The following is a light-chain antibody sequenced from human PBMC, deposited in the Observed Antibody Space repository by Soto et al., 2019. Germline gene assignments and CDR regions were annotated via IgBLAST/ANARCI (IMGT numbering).Light chain of an antibody. CDR2: KAS. CDR3: QQYNSYPLT. CDR1: QTISSW. J-gene: IGKJ4*01. V-gene: IGKV1-5*03. Sequence: DIQMTQSPSTLSGSVGYRVIITCRASQTISSWLAWYQQKPGKAPKLLIYKASSLESGVPSRFSGSGSGTEFTLTISSLQPDDFATYYCQQYNSYPLTFGGGTKVDIK.